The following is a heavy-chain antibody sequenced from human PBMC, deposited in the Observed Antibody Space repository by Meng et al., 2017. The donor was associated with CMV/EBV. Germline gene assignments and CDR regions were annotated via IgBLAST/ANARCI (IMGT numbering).Heavy chain of an antibody. J-gene: IGHJ4*02. CDR2: IYYSGST. Sequence: QAPRQGQVPARWKPSQTLSLTGTDTGGSISSGDYYWSWIRQPPGKGLEWIGYIYYSGSTYYNPSLKSRVTISVDTSKNQFSLKLSSVTAADTAVYYCARVTSRVAGAFDYWGQGTLVTVSS. CDR3: ARVTSRVAGAFDY. D-gene: IGHD1-14*01. V-gene: IGHV4-30-4*08. CDR1: GGSISSGDYY.